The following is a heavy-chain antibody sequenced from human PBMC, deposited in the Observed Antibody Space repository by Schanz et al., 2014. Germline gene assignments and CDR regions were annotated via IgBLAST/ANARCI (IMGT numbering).Heavy chain of an antibody. CDR1: GYTFVSYS. D-gene: IGHD2-2*01. V-gene: IGHV1-46*03. Sequence: QVQLVQSGTQVKKPGASVKVSCKASGYTFVSYSMHWVRQAPGQGLEWMGIINPSGGGTSYALRFQDRVNVTRDTSRSTVYMELSSLRSEDTAVYYCARAPTGYCSDTSCLGTPFDYWGQGTLVTVSS. CDR2: INPSGGGT. J-gene: IGHJ4*02. CDR3: ARAPTGYCSDTSCLGTPFDY.